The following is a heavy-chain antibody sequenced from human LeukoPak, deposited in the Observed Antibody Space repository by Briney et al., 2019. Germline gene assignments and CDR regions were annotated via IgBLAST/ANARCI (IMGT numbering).Heavy chain of an antibody. D-gene: IGHD3-3*01. J-gene: IGHJ4*02. Sequence: GGSLRLSCAGSDFTFSTYWMHWVRQAPGKGLVWVSRISTDGSSRTYADSVKGRFTISRDNARNSLYLQMNSLRAEDTAVYYCARDYDFWSGYPILDYWGQGTLVTVSS. V-gene: IGHV3-74*01. CDR2: ISTDGSSR. CDR1: DFTFSTYW. CDR3: ARDYDFWSGYPILDY.